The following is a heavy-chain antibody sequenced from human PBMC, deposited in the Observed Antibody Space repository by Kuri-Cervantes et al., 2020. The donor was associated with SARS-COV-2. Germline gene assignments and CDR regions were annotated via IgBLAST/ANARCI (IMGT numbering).Heavy chain of an antibody. V-gene: IGHV4-4*02. CDR2: IYHSGST. Sequence: SDTLSLTCAVSGGSISSSNWWSWVRHPPGKWLEWIGEIYHSGSTNYNPSLKSRVNISVDKSKNKFSLKLSSVTAANTAVYYCARTYSSSSLFYDYWGQGTLVTVSS. D-gene: IGHD6-6*01. CDR1: GGSISSSNW. J-gene: IGHJ4*02. CDR3: ARTYSSSSLFYDY.